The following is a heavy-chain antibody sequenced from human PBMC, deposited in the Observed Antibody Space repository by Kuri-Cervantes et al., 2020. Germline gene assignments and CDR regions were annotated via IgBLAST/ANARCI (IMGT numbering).Heavy chain of an antibody. CDR2: ISVFNGNT. CDR1: GYTFTSYG. V-gene: IGHV1-18*01. J-gene: IGHJ5*02. D-gene: IGHD2-2*01. Sequence: ASVKVSCKASGYTFTSYGISWVRQAPGQGLEWMGWISVFNGNTNYAQKLQGRVTMTTDTSTTTAYMELRSLTSDDTAVYYCARAVGYCSTISCYEGVWSDPWGQGTLVTVSS. CDR3: ARAVGYCSTISCYEGVWSDP.